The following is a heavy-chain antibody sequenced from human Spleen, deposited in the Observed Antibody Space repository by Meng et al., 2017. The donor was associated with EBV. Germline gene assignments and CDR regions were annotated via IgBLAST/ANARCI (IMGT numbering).Heavy chain of an antibody. CDR2: MSYGGNT. J-gene: IGHJ4*02. V-gene: IGHV4-39*07. CDR1: GASISRSDYY. D-gene: IGHD5-18*01. Sequence: QVALRESGPGLVKPSETLSLSCSGSGASISRSDYYWGWIRQPPGKGLEWIGSMSYGGNTYYKPSLKSRVTISVDTSKNQISLQLSSVTAADTAVYYCARDRGDTNAYDFDYWGQGTLVTVSS. CDR3: ARDRGDTNAYDFDY.